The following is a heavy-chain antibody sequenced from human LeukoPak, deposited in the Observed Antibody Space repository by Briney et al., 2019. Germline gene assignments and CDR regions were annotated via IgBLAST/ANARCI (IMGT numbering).Heavy chain of an antibody. J-gene: IGHJ4*02. Sequence: PGGSLRLSCAASGFTFSSYSMTWVRQAPGKGLEWVSSISSSSSYIYYADSVKGRFTISRDNAKNSLYLQMNSLRAEDTAVYYCARESSTSQTNLFDYWGQGTLVTVSS. CDR1: GFTFSSYS. D-gene: IGHD6-6*01. CDR2: ISSSSSYI. CDR3: ARESSTSQTNLFDY. V-gene: IGHV3-21*01.